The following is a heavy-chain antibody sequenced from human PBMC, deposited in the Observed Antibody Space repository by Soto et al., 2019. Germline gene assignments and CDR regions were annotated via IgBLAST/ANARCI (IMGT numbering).Heavy chain of an antibody. V-gene: IGHV4-61*01. CDR3: AREGDYYALS. D-gene: IGHD3-10*01. Sequence: SETLSLTCTFSGCSVSSGSYYWSWIRQPPGKGLEWIGYIYYSGSTNYNPSLKSRVTISVDTSRNQFSLKLSSVTAADTAVYYCAREGDYYALSWGQGTLVTVSS. CDR1: GCSVSSGSYY. J-gene: IGHJ5*02. CDR2: IYYSGST.